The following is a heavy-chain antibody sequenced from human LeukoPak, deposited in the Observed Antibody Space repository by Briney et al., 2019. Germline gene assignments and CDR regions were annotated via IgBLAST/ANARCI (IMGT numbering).Heavy chain of an antibody. V-gene: IGHV3-23*01. Sequence: GGSLRLSCAASGFTFSSYSMNWVRQAPGKGLEWVSAISGSGGSTYYADSVKGRFTISRDNSKNTLYLQMNSLRAEDTAVYYCARGIAARPYNYYMDVWGKGTTVTVSS. J-gene: IGHJ6*03. CDR3: ARGIAARPYNYYMDV. CDR2: ISGSGGST. CDR1: GFTFSSYS. D-gene: IGHD6-6*01.